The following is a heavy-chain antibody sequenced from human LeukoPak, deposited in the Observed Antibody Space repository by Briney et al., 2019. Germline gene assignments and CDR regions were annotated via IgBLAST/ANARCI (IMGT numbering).Heavy chain of an antibody. D-gene: IGHD4-17*01. Sequence: SETLSLTCTVSGGSISSYYWSWIRQPPGKGLEWIGYIYYSGSTDYNPSLKSRVTISVDTSKNQFSLKLSSVTAADTAVYYCARMPDYGDYVGLDPWGQGTLVTVSS. CDR1: GGSISSYY. CDR2: IYYSGST. CDR3: ARMPDYGDYVGLDP. J-gene: IGHJ5*02. V-gene: IGHV4-59*01.